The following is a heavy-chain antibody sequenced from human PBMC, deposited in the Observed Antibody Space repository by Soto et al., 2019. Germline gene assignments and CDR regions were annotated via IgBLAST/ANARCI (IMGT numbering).Heavy chain of an antibody. CDR2: IYYSGST. D-gene: IGHD4-17*01. V-gene: IGHV4-39*01. CDR1: GGSISSSSYY. J-gene: IGHJ4*02. Sequence: TLSLTCTVSGGSISSSSYYWGWIRQPPGKGLEWIGSIYYSGSTYYNPSLKSRVTISVDTSKNQFSLKLSSVTAADTAVYYCARRMGTVTDFDYWGQGTLVTVSS. CDR3: ARRMGTVTDFDY.